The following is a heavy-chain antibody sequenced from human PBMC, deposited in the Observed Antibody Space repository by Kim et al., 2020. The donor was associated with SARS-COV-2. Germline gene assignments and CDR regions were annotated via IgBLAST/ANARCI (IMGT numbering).Heavy chain of an antibody. CDR3: ASALGH. V-gene: IGHV4-4*07. CDR1: GDSLSSDY. D-gene: IGHD3-16*02. J-gene: IGHJ4*02. CDR2: IYTSGRT. Sequence: SETLSLICTVSGDSLSSDYWSWNRQPDGKGLEWIGRIYTSGRTNYNPSLQSRVTMSVDMSKNQFSLKLSSVTAADTAVYYCASALGHWGQGTLVTVSS.